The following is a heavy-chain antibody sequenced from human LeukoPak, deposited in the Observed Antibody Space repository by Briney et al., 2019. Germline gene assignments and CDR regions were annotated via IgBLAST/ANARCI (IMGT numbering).Heavy chain of an antibody. J-gene: IGHJ4*02. D-gene: IGHD5-12*01. CDR2: IKQDGSEK. CDR1: GFTLSSYW. V-gene: IGHV3-7*01. CDR3: VRDGGVSGYDLLDY. Sequence: GGSLRLSCAASGFTLSSYWMGWVRQAPGKGLEWVANIKQDGSEKYYVDSVKGRFTISRDNAKNSLSLQMNSLRAEDTAVYYRVRDGGVSGYDLLDYWGQGTLVTVSS.